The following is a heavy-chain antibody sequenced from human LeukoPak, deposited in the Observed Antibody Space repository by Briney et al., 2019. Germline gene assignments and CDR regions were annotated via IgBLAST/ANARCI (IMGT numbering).Heavy chain of an antibody. CDR2: ISAYNGNT. CDR3: ARGLYVWGSYRRYYFDY. Sequence: ASVKVSCKASGYTFTSYGISWVRQAPGQGLEWMGWISAYNGNTNYAQKLQGRVTMTTDTSTSTAYMELRSLRSDDTAVYYCARGLYVWGSYRRYYFDYWGQGTLVTVSS. D-gene: IGHD3-16*02. J-gene: IGHJ4*02. V-gene: IGHV1-18*01. CDR1: GYTFTSYG.